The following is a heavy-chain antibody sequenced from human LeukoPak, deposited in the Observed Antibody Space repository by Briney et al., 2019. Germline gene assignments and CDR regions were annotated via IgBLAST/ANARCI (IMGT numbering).Heavy chain of an antibody. CDR1: GFTFSSYN. V-gene: IGHV3-21*01. Sequence: GGSLRLSCAASGFTFSSYNMNWVRQAPGKGLEWVSSISTSSTYIYYADSVRGRFTISRDNAKNSLSPQINSLRAEDTAVYYCARDSGVGPCLFCSGFDIWGQGTMVTVSS. CDR2: ISTSSTYI. J-gene: IGHJ3*02. CDR3: ARDSGVGPCLFCSGFDI. D-gene: IGHD2-15*01.